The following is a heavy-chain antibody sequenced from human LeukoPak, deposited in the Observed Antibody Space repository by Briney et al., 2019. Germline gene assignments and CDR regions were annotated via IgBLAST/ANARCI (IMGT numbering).Heavy chain of an antibody. Sequence: PSETLSLTCTVFGGSINTYYWSWIRQSPGKGLEFIGYIYSSGSTDYNPSLKSRVVISIDTSKSQFSLKMNSVTAADTAVYYCARRGTPYYYYYMDVWVKGTTVTVSS. J-gene: IGHJ6*03. CDR2: IYSSGST. D-gene: IGHD3-16*01. CDR3: ARRGTPYYYYYMDV. CDR1: GGSINTYY. V-gene: IGHV4-59*08.